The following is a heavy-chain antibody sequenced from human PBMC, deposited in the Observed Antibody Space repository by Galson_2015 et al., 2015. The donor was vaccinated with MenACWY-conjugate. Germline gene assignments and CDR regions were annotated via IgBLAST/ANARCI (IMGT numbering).Heavy chain of an antibody. V-gene: IGHV3-30*04. CDR2: ISYDGSNK. CDR1: GFTFSSYA. J-gene: IGHJ4*02. Sequence: SLRLSCAASGFTFSSYAMHWVRQAPGKGLEWVAVISYDGSNKYYADSVKGRFTISRDNSKNTLYLQMNSLRAEDTAVYYCARDREVDYWGQGTLVTVSS. CDR3: ARDREVDY.